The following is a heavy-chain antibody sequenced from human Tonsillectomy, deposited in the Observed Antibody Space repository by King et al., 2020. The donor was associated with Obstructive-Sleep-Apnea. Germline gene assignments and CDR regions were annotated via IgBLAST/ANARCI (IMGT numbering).Heavy chain of an antibody. CDR1: GGSISSSNW. CDR2: IYHSGST. V-gene: IGHV4-4*02. CDR3: ARVGAAGRGWFDP. Sequence: QLQESGPGLVKPSGTLSLTCAVSGGSISSSNWWNWVRQPPGKGLEWIGEIYHSGSTNYNPSLKSRVTISVDKSKNQFSLKVSSVTAADTAVYYCARVGAAGRGWFDPWGQGTLVTVSS. J-gene: IGHJ5*02. D-gene: IGHD6-13*01.